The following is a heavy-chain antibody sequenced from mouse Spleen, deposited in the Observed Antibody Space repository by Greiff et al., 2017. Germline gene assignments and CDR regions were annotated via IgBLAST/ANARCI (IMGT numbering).Heavy chain of an antibody. Sequence: VHLVESGPGLVQPSQSLSITCTVSGFSLTSYGVHWVRQSPGKGLEWLGVIWSGGSTDYNAAFISRLSISKDNSKSQVFFKMNSLQANDTAIYYCARNLIYYGNYVGYAMDYWGQGTSVTVSS. D-gene: IGHD2-1*01. J-gene: IGHJ4*01. CDR2: IWSGGST. CDR3: ARNLIYYGNYVGYAMDY. CDR1: GFSLTSYG. V-gene: IGHV2-2*02.